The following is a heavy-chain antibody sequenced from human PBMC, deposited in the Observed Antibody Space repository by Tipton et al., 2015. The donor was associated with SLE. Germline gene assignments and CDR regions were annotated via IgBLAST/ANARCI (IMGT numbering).Heavy chain of an antibody. CDR2: IYYTGTTT. Sequence: TLSLTCTVSGGSVSSSSKYLAWIRQPPGKGLEWIGSIYYTGTTTYYNSFLKRRVTMSVDTSKNQFSLRLTSVIAADTAVYYCARLHGYSYGLNWFDPWGQGTLISVSS. CDR1: GGSVSSSSKY. J-gene: IGHJ5*02. V-gene: IGHV4-39*07. CDR3: ARLHGYSYGLNWFDP. D-gene: IGHD5-18*01.